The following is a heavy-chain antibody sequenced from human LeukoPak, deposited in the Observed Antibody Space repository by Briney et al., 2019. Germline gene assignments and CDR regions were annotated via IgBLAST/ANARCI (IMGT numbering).Heavy chain of an antibody. CDR1: GYTFTSYG. D-gene: IGHD6-19*01. Sequence: ASVKVSCKASGYTFTSYGISWVRQAPGQGLEWMGWISAYNGNTNYAQKLQGRVTMTTDTSTSTAYTELRSLRSDDTAVYYCARVFYGQWPNYYYYGMDVWGQGTTVTVSS. CDR2: ISAYNGNT. J-gene: IGHJ6*02. V-gene: IGHV1-18*01. CDR3: ARVFYGQWPNYYYYGMDV.